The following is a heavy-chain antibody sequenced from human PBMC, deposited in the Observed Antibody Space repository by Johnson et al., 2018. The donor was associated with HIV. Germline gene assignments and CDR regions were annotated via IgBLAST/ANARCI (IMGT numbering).Heavy chain of an antibody. V-gene: IGHV3-66*01. CDR2: IDSGGTT. Sequence: VQLVESGGGLVQPGGSLRLSCGVSGISVSVNHMSWVRQPPGKGLEWVSLIDSGGTTNYADSVKGRFTISRDISKNTLYLQMNSLRAEDTAVYYCAIDPHSYIGDAFDIGGQGTMVTVSS. CDR1: GISVSVNH. J-gene: IGHJ3*02. CDR3: AIDPHSYIGDAFDI.